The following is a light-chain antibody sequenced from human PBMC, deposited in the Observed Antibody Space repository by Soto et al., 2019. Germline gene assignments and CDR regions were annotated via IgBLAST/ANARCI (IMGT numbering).Light chain of an antibody. CDR2: DLS. CDR1: SSDIGGYNF. J-gene: IGLJ1*01. V-gene: IGLV2-14*01. Sequence: QSALTQPASVSGSPGQSITISCTGTSSDIGGYNFVSWYQQHPGKAPKLMIYDLSNRPSGVSNRFSGSKSGNTASLTISGLQAEDEADYYCSSYTSSSTYVFGTGTKLTVL. CDR3: SSYTSSSTYV.